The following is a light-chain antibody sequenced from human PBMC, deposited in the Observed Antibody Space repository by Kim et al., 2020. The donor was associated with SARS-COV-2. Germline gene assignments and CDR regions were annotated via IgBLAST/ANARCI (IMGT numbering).Light chain of an antibody. V-gene: IGKV3-20*01. CDR2: DAS. CDR3: QHYGSSLYT. CDR1: QSVSSSY. Sequence: LSPGERATLSCRASQSVSSSYLAWYPQKPGQAPRLLIHDASSRATGIPDRFSGSGSGTDFTLTISRLEPEDFAVYYCQHYGSSLYTFGQGTKLEI. J-gene: IGKJ2*01.